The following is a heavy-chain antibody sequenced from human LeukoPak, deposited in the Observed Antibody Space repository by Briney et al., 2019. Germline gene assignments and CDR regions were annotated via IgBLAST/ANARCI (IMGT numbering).Heavy chain of an antibody. V-gene: IGHV3-64D*06. CDR1: GFTFSTYA. D-gene: IGHD6-19*01. CDR3: VKDGRGWLVDY. J-gene: IGHJ4*02. Sequence: GGSLRLSCSASGFTFSTYAMPWVRQAPGKGLEYVSAISSNGDNTYYADSVTGRFTISRDNSKNTLYLQMSSLRAEDTAVYYCVKDGRGWLVDYWGQGTLVTVSS. CDR2: ISSNGDNT.